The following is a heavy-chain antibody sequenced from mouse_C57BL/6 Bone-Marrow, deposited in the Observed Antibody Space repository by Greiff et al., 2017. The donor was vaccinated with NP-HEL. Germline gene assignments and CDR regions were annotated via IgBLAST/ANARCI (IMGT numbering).Heavy chain of an antibody. J-gene: IGHJ2*01. Sequence: QVQLKESGPGLVQPSQSLSITCTVSGFSLTSYGVHWVRQSPGKGLEWLGVIWSGGSTDYNAAFISRLSISKDNSKSQVFFTMNSLQADDTAIYYCARNKEDGYYYFDNWGQGTTLTVSS. V-gene: IGHV2-2*01. CDR1: GFSLTSYG. D-gene: IGHD2-3*01. CDR3: ARNKEDGYYYFDN. CDR2: IWSGGST.